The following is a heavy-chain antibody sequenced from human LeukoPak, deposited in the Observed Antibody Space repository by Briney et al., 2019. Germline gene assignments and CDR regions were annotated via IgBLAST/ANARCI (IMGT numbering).Heavy chain of an antibody. J-gene: IGHJ3*02. CDR3: ARHPARRNAFDI. V-gene: IGHV4-39*01. CDR2: IYYSGST. CDR1: GGSISSSNYF. Sequence: PSETLSLTCTVSGGSISSSNYFWGWIRQPPGTGLEWIGSIYYSGSTYYNPSLKSRVTISVDTSKNHFSLKLSSVTAADTALYYCARHPARRNAFDIWGQGTMVTVSS.